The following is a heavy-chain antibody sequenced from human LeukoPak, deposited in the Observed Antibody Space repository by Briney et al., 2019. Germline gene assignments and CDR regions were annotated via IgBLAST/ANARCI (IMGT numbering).Heavy chain of an antibody. Sequence: PGGSLRLSCAASGFTFSSYWMNWARQAPGKGLEWVASINHNGNVNYYVDSVKGRFTISRDNAKNSLYLQMSNLRAEDTAVYYCGKNRYSGSLSPFDIWGQGTMVTVSS. J-gene: IGHJ3*02. V-gene: IGHV3-7*03. CDR2: INHNGNVN. D-gene: IGHD1-26*01. CDR1: GFTFSSYW. CDR3: GKNRYSGSLSPFDI.